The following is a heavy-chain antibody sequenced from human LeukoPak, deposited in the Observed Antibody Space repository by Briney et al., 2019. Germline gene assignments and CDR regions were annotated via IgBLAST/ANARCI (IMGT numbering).Heavy chain of an antibody. D-gene: IGHD6-13*01. J-gene: IGHJ4*02. Sequence: GRSLRLSCAASGFTFDDYAMHWVRQAPGKGLEWVSGISWNSGSIGYADSVKGRFTISRDNAKNSLYLQMNSRRAEDTALYYCAKDSGRSWTYYFDYWGQGTLVTVSS. CDR2: ISWNSGSI. V-gene: IGHV3-9*01. CDR3: AKDSGRSWTYYFDY. CDR1: GFTFDDYA.